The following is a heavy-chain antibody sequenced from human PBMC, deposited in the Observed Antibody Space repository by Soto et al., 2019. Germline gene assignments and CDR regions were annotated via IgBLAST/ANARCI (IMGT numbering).Heavy chain of an antibody. CDR2: INHSGST. CDR1: GGSFSGYY. CDR3: ARDGDYYDSSGYGGEFDY. Sequence: QVQLQQWGAGLLKPSETLSLTCAVYGGSFSGYYWSWIRQPPGKGLEWIGEINHSGSTNYNPSLKSRGTISVDTSKNQFSLKLSSVTAADTAVYYCARDGDYYDSSGYGGEFDYWGQGTLVTVSS. D-gene: IGHD3-22*01. V-gene: IGHV4-34*01. J-gene: IGHJ4*02.